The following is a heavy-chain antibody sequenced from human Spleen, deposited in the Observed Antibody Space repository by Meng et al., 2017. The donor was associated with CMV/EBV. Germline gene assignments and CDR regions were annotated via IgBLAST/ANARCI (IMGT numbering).Heavy chain of an antibody. CDR2: IYWDDDK. Sequence: QITLKESGPTLVKPXPTLTLTCTFSGFSLSTSGVGVGWIRQPPGKALEWLALIYWDDDKRYSPSLKSRLTITKDTSKNQVVLTMTNMDPVDTATYYCAHLARQQLARVGWFDTWGQGTLGTVSS. V-gene: IGHV2-5*02. CDR1: GFSLSTSGVG. J-gene: IGHJ5*02. D-gene: IGHD6-13*01. CDR3: AHLARQQLARVGWFDT.